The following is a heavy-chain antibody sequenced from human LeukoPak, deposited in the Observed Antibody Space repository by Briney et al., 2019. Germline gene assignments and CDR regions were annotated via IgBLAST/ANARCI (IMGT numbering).Heavy chain of an antibody. V-gene: IGHV4-4*07. CDR3: ARAVTGDLFGYYYYMDV. CDR2: IYTSGST. Sequence: SETLPLTCTVSGGSISSYYWSWIRQPAGKGLEWIGRIYTSGSTNYNPSLKSRVTMSVDTSKNQFSLKLSSVTAADTAVYYCARAVTGDLFGYYYYMDVWGKGTTVTVSS. D-gene: IGHD7-27*01. J-gene: IGHJ6*03. CDR1: GGSISSYY.